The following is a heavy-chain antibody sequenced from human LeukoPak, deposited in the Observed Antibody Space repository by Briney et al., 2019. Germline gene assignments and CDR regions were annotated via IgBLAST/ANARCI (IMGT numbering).Heavy chain of an antibody. CDR1: GGSISSSNW. J-gene: IGHJ4*02. V-gene: IGHV4-4*02. D-gene: IGHD4-23*01. CDR2: IYHSGST. CDR3: ARNGGNSDFDY. Sequence: SETLSLTCAVSGGSISSSNWWSWVRQPPGKGLEWIGEIYHSGSTNYSPSLKGRVTISVDKSKNQFSLKLSSVTAADTAVYYCARNGGNSDFDYWGQGTLVTVPS.